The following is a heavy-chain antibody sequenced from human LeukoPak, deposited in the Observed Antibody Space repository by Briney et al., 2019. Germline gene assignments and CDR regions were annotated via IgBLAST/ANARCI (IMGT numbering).Heavy chain of an antibody. CDR3: ARSTVTPYYYYYMDV. J-gene: IGHJ6*03. Sequence: GGSLRLSCAASGFTFDDYGMSWVRQAPGKGLEWVSGINWNGGSTGYADSVKGRFTISRDNAKNSLYLQMNSLRAEDTALCYCARSTVTPYYYYYMDVWGKGTTVTVSS. CDR1: GFTFDDYG. CDR2: INWNGGST. D-gene: IGHD4-11*01. V-gene: IGHV3-20*04.